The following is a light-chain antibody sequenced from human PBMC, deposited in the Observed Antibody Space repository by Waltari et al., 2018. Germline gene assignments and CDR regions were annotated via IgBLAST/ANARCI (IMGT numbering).Light chain of an antibody. CDR1: QAINTY. V-gene: IGKV1-39*01. CDR3: QQANSFPPWT. CDR2: AAS. Sequence: DIRMTQSPSSLSASVGDRVTLTCRASQAINTYLNWYQQQPGKAPKLLIYAASRLHRGVPSRFSGSGSGTDFTLTISRLQPEDFATYYCQQANSFPPWTFGQGTKVEIK. J-gene: IGKJ1*01.